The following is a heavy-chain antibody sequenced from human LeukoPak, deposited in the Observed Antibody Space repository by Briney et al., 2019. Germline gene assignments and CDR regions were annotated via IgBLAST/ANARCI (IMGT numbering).Heavy chain of an antibody. CDR1: GGTFSSYA. CDR2: IIPILGIA. D-gene: IGHD3-22*01. J-gene: IGHJ4*02. Sequence: SVKVSCKASGGTFSSYAISWVRQAPGQGLEWMGRIIPILGIANYAQRFQGRVTITADKSTSTAYMELSSLRSEDTAVYYCARAYYDSSGYYYPLFDYWGQGTLVTVSS. V-gene: IGHV1-69*04. CDR3: ARAYYDSSGYYYPLFDY.